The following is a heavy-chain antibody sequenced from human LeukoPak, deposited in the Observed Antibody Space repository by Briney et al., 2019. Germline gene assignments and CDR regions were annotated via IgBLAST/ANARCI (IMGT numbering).Heavy chain of an antibody. V-gene: IGHV4-61*08. Sequence: SETLSLTCTVSGGSISSGDYYWSWIRQPPGKGLEWIGYIYYSGSTNYNPSLKSRVTISVDTSKNQFSLKLSSVTAADTAVYYCALGYCSSTSCSDYYYGMDVWGQGTTVTVSS. CDR3: ALGYCSSTSCSDYYYGMDV. CDR1: GGSISSGDYY. J-gene: IGHJ6*02. D-gene: IGHD2-2*03. CDR2: IYYSGST.